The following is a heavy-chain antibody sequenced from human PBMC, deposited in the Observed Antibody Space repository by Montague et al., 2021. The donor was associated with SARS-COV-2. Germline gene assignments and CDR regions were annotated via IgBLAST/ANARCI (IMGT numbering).Heavy chain of an antibody. J-gene: IGHJ2*01. Sequence: SETLSLTCTVSGGSISSYYWSWIRQPARKGLEWIGRFYTTGSTNYNPSLKSRVTMSVDTSKNQFSLKLSSVTAADTAVYYCARSTFYSSGWWDNWYFDLWGRGTLVTVSS. CDR3: ARSTFYSSGWWDNWYFDL. CDR1: GGSISSYY. D-gene: IGHD6-19*01. CDR2: FYTTGST. V-gene: IGHV4-4*07.